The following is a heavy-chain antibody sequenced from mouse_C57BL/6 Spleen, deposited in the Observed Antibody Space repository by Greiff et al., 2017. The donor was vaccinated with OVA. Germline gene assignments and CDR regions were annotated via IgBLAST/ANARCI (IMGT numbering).Heavy chain of an antibody. Sequence: QVQLQQPGAELVRPGTSVKLSCKASGYTFTSYWMHWVQQRPGQGLEWIGVIDPSDSYTNYNQKFKGKATLTVDTSSSTAYMQLSSLTSEDSAVYYCARNYGNYFDYWGQGTTLTVSS. J-gene: IGHJ2*01. V-gene: IGHV1-59*01. CDR2: IDPSDSYT. CDR1: GYTFTSYW. D-gene: IGHD2-1*01. CDR3: ARNYGNYFDY.